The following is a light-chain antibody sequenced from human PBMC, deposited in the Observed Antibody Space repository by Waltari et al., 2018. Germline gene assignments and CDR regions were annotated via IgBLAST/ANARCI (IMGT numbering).Light chain of an antibody. V-gene: IGLV4-69*01. J-gene: IGLJ3*02. CDR2: VNSDGSH. CDR3: QTGGHGTWV. CDR1: SGHSTNV. Sequence: QLVLTQSPSASASLGASVKLTCTLSSGHSTNVIAWLQKRPEKGPRYLMKVNSDGSHNKGDEIPGRFSGSSSGAERYLTISSLQSEDEADYYCQTGGHGTWVFGGGTKLTVL.